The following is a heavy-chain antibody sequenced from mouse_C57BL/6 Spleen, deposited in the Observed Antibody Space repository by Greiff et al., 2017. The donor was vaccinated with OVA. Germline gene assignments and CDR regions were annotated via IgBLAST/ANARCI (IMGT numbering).Heavy chain of an antibody. CDR2: ISSGSSTI. J-gene: IGHJ4*01. V-gene: IGHV5-17*01. CDR3: AGHGNYEDAMDY. D-gene: IGHD2-1*01. CDR1: GFTFSDYG. Sequence: VQLKESGGGLVKPGGSLKLSCAASGFTFSDYGMHWVRQAPEKGLEWVAYISSGSSTIYYADTVKGRFTISRDNAKNTLFLQMTSLRSEDTAMYYCAGHGNYEDAMDYWGQGTSVTVSS.